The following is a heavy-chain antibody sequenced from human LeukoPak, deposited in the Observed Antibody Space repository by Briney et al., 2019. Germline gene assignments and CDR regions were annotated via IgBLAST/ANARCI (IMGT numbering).Heavy chain of an antibody. V-gene: IGHV1-46*01. D-gene: IGHD6-13*01. J-gene: IGHJ4*02. Sequence: GASVKVSCKASGYTFTSYYMHWVRQAPGQELEWMGIINPSGGSTSYAQKFQGRVTMTRDTSTSTVYMELSSLRSEDTAVYYCASTGGDRYSSSWYYFDYWGQGTLVTVSS. CDR3: ASTGGDRYSSSWYYFDY. CDR2: INPSGGST. CDR1: GYTFTSYY.